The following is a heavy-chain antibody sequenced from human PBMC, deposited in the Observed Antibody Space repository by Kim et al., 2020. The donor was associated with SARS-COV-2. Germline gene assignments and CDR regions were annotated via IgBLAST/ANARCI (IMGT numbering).Heavy chain of an antibody. J-gene: IGHJ4*02. Sequence: GGSLRLSCVASGFTFSTYAMNWVRQAPGKGLEWVSGINNSGGNTYYADSVKGRFTISRDNSKNTLYLQMNDLRAEDTAVYYCRATYDYASRSYDVDYWGQGTLVTVSS. CDR2: INNSGGNT. D-gene: IGHD3-10*01. CDR3: RATYDYASRSYDVDY. CDR1: GFTFSTYA. V-gene: IGHV3-23*01.